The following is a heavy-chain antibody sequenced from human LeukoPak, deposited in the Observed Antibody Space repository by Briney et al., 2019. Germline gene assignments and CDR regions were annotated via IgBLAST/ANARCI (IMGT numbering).Heavy chain of an antibody. D-gene: IGHD5-12*01. CDR2: LNPRSGAT. V-gene: IGHV1-2*02. CDR1: GYTFVDYY. Sequence: ASVKVSCKASGYTFVDYYMYWVRQAPGQGFEWIGWLNPRSGATKYEQKFQARVTMTRDTSTSTGYMELTRLTSDDTAVYYCARDHRLGRTGYDMPADWGQGTRVIVSS. CDR3: ARDHRLGRTGYDMPAD. J-gene: IGHJ1*01.